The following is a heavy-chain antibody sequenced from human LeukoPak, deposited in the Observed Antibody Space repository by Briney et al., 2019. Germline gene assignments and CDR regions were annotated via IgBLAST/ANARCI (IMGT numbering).Heavy chain of an antibody. CDR1: GFTFSSYA. CDR2: ISGSGVSS. Sequence: GRSLRLSCAASGFTFSSYAMSWVRQAPGKGLEWVSAISGSGVSSYYADSVKGRFTISRDNSKNTLYLQMHSLRAEDTAVYYCAKDSPFGGVIAPNFDFWGQGTLVTVSS. CDR3: AKDSPFGGVIAPNFDF. D-gene: IGHD3-16*02. V-gene: IGHV3-23*01. J-gene: IGHJ4*02.